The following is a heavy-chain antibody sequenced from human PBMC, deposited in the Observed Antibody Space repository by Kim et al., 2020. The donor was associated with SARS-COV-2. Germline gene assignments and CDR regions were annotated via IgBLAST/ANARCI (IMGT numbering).Heavy chain of an antibody. D-gene: IGHD6-13*01. Sequence: GGSLRLSCAASGFTFSSYWMSWVRQAPRKGLAWVANIKEDGSEEYYVGSVKGRFTISRDNAKNSLYLQMNSLRAEDTAVYYCAGYSSSPYYYYYGMDVWGQGTTVTVSS. CDR3: AGYSSSPYYYYYGMDV. CDR1: GFTFSSYW. V-gene: IGHV3-7*01. J-gene: IGHJ6*02. CDR2: IKEDGSEE.